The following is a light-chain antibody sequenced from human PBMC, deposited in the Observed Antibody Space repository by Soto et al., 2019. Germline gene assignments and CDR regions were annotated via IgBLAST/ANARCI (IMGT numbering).Light chain of an antibody. CDR2: QDS. Sequence: YELTQPPSVSVSPGQTASITCSGDKLGYKYACWYQQKPGQSPVLVIYQDSKRPSGIPERFSGSNSGNTATLTISGTQAMDEADYYCQAWDSAVVFGGGTKVTVL. V-gene: IGLV3-1*01. CDR1: KLGYKY. J-gene: IGLJ2*01. CDR3: QAWDSAVV.